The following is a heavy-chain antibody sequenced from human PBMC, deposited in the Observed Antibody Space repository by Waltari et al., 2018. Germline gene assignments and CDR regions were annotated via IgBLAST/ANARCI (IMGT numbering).Heavy chain of an antibody. CDR2: KGGCGRTI. D-gene: IGHD2-8*01. Sequence: EVQLVESGGGLEQPGGSLRLSCAASGFMFSIYAMNWVRQAPGRGLEWLAFKGGCGRTIYYADSVKGRCTISRDNAQNSLHLQMDSLRADDTALYFCARARSCTNGVCSNWFDPWGQGTLVTVSS. CDR1: GFMFSIYA. CDR3: ARARSCTNGVCSNWFDP. V-gene: IGHV3-48*03. J-gene: IGHJ5*02.